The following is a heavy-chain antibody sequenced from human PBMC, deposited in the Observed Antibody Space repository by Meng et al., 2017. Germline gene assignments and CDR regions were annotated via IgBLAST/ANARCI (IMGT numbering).Heavy chain of an antibody. CDR2: INHSGST. V-gene: IGHV4-34*01. Sequence: SETLSLTCAVYGGSFSGYYWSWIRQPPGKGLEWIGEINHSGSTNYNPSLKSRVTISVDTSKNQFSLKLSSVTAADTAVYYCARWGYSGSYYERQGLDYWGQGTLVTVSS. CDR3: ARWGYSGSYYERQGLDY. D-gene: IGHD1-26*01. J-gene: IGHJ4*02. CDR1: GGSFSGYY.